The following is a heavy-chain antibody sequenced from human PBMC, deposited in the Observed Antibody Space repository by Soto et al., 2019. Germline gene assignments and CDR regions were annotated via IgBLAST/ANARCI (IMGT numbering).Heavy chain of an antibody. CDR1: GGSFSGYY. CDR2: INHSGST. Sequence: SSETLSLTCAVYGGSFSGYYWSWIRQPPGKGLEWIGEINHSGSTNYNPSLKSRVTISVDTSKNQFSLKLSSVTAADTAVYYCARGCRWVVGNWFDPWGQGTLVTVSS. J-gene: IGHJ5*02. V-gene: IGHV4-34*01. CDR3: ARGCRWVVGNWFDP. D-gene: IGHD2-15*01.